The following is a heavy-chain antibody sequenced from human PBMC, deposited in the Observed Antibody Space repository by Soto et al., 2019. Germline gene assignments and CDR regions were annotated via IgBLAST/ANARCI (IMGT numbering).Heavy chain of an antibody. CDR1: GGSISSGGYY. J-gene: IGHJ4*02. D-gene: IGHD3-22*01. CDR2: IYYSGST. CDR3: ARAQKYYYDSSGYLN. Sequence: SETLSLTSTVSGGSISSGGYYWSWIRQHPGKGLEWIGYIYYSGSTYYNPSPKSRVTISVDTSKNQFSLKLSSVTAADTAVYYCARAQKYYYDSSGYLNWGQGTLVTVSS. V-gene: IGHV4-31*03.